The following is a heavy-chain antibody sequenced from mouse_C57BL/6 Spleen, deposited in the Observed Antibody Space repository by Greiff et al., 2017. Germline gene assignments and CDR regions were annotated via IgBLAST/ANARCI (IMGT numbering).Heavy chain of an antibody. CDR1: GFSLTSHG. J-gene: IGHJ2*01. Sequence: QVQLKESGPGLVQPSQSLSITCTVSGFSLTSHGVHWFRQSPGKGLEWLGVIWSGGSTDYNAAFISRLSISKDNSKSQVFFRMNSLQADDTAIYYWAINFWDGYYFDYGGQGTTLTVSS. V-gene: IGHV2-2*01. CDR3: AINFWDGYYFDY. CDR2: IWSGGST. D-gene: IGHD4-1*01.